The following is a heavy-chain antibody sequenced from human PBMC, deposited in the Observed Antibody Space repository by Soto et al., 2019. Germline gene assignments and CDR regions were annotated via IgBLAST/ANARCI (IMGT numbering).Heavy chain of an antibody. V-gene: IGHV5-51*01. J-gene: IGHJ6*02. CDR3: ARHAYDFWSGHPNPRYYYGMDV. D-gene: IGHD3-3*01. Sequence: GESLKISCKHSGFNFPTFWIAWVRQMPGKGLEWMGTIYPDDSDTRYSPSFQGQVTISVDKSISTAYLQWSSLKATDSAMYYCARHAYDFWSGHPNPRYYYGMDVWGQGTTVTVSS. CDR2: IYPDDSDT. CDR1: GFNFPTFW.